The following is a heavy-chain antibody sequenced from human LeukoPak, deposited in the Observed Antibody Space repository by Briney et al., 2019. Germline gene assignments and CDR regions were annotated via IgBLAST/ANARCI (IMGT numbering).Heavy chain of an antibody. CDR3: ARAFEFWSGYRYYFDY. D-gene: IGHD3-3*01. CDR1: GFTLSSYW. J-gene: IGHJ4*02. CDR2: IKEDGSEK. V-gene: IGHV3-7*01. Sequence: XGSLRLSCAASGFTLSSYWMTWVRQAPGKGLEWVANIKEDGSEKYYVDSVKGRFTTSRDNAKNSLYLQMNSLRAEDTAVYYCARAFEFWSGYRYYFDYWGQGTLVTVSS.